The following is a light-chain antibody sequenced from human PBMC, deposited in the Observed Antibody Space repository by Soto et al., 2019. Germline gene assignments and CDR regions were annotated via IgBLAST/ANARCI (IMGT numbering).Light chain of an antibody. V-gene: IGLV2-14*01. J-gene: IGLJ2*01. CDR2: DVS. Sequence: QSALTQPASVSGSPGQSITISCTGTSSDVGGYNYVYWYQQHPGKAPKLIIYDVSNRPSGVSNRFSGSKSGNAASLTISGLQAEDAADYYCSSYTSSSTLVFGGGTKVTVL. CDR3: SSYTSSSTLV. CDR1: SSDVGGYNY.